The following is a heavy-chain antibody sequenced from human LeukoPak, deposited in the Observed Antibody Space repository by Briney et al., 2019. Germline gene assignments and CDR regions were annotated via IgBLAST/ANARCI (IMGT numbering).Heavy chain of an antibody. D-gene: IGHD3-9*01. Sequence: GESLKIFCKGSGYSFTSYWIGLVRQMPGKGLELMGIIYPGDSDTRYSPSLQGQITISADKSISTAYLQWSSLKASDTAMYYCARQMTGDYNDYWGEGTLVTVSP. V-gene: IGHV5-51*01. CDR3: ARQMTGDYNDY. CDR2: IYPGDSDT. CDR1: GYSFTSYW. J-gene: IGHJ4*02.